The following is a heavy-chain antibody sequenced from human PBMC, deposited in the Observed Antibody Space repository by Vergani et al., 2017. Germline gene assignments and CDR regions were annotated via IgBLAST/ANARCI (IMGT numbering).Heavy chain of an antibody. J-gene: IGHJ6*03. CDR2: VHTDGTA. V-gene: IGHV4-4*07. CDR1: GASISSYF. D-gene: IGHD2-2*01. CDR3: ATQYPRRGRFGFMDV. Sequence: VQLQESGPGLLKPSETLSLTCSVSGASISSYFWSWIRQPAGKGLEWLGRVHTDGTAYYNPSLRTRVRLSADLSQSQFSLKMTSLTAADTAVYYCATQYPRRGRFGFMDVWGKGATVTVSS.